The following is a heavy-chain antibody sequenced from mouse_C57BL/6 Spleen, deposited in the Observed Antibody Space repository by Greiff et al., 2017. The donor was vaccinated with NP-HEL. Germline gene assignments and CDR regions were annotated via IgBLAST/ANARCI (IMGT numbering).Heavy chain of an antibody. CDR3: TSPYSNDYAMDY. Sequence: QVQLQQSGAELVRPGASVTLSCKASGYTFTDYEMHWVKQTPVHGLEWIGAIDPETGGTAYNQKFKGKAILTADKSSSTAYMELRSLTSEDSAVYYCTSPYSNDYAMDYWGQGTSVTVSS. CDR2: IDPETGGT. CDR1: GYTFTDYE. D-gene: IGHD2-5*01. J-gene: IGHJ4*01. V-gene: IGHV1-15*01.